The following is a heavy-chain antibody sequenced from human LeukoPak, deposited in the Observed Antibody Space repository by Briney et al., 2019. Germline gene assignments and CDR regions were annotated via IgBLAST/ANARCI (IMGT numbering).Heavy chain of an antibody. CDR3: ARGFTHRMYYSQGGDAFDI. J-gene: IGHJ3*02. Sequence: ASVKVSCKASGYTLTSYGISWVRQAPGQGLEWMGWISAYNGNTNYAQKLQGRVTMTTDTSTSTAYMELRSLRSDDTAVYYCARGFTHRMYYSQGGDAFDIWGQGTMVTVSS. CDR1: GYTLTSYG. CDR2: ISAYNGNT. D-gene: IGHD3-10*01. V-gene: IGHV1-18*01.